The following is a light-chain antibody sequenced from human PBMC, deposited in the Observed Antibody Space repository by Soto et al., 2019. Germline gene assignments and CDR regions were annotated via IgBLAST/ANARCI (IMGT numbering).Light chain of an antibody. Sequence: DIVMTQSPDPLSVSLGERATINCKSSQSVLYSSNNKNYLAWYQQKLGQPPKLLIYWASSRESGVPDRFSGSGSGTDFTLTISSLQAEDVAVYYCQQYYSTPRTFGQGTKV. J-gene: IGKJ1*01. CDR3: QQYYSTPRT. V-gene: IGKV4-1*01. CDR1: QSVLYSSNNKNY. CDR2: WAS.